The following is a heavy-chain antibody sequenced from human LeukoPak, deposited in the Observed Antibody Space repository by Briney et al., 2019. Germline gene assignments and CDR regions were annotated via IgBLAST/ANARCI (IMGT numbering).Heavy chain of an antibody. V-gene: IGHV3-66*01. Sequence: AGSLRLSCAASGFTVSSSYMSWVRQAPGKGLEWVSVIYSGGSTYYADSVKGRFTISRDNSKNTLYLQMNSLRAEDTAVYYCARYYDSGSYSVFDYWGQGTLVTVSS. D-gene: IGHD3-10*01. CDR3: ARYYDSGSYSVFDY. CDR1: GFTVSSSY. CDR2: IYSGGST. J-gene: IGHJ4*02.